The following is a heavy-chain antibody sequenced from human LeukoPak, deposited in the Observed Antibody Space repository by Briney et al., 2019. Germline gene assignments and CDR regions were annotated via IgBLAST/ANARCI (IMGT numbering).Heavy chain of an antibody. Sequence: PSETLSLTCAVSGGSISSGGSSWSWIRQPPGKGLEWIGYIYHSGSTYYNPSLKSRVTISVDRSKNQFSLKLSSVTAADTAVYYCARASSGYSLGFDIWGQGTMVTVSS. CDR1: GGSISSGGSS. J-gene: IGHJ3*02. CDR3: ARASSGYSLGFDI. V-gene: IGHV4-30-2*01. D-gene: IGHD3-22*01. CDR2: IYHSGST.